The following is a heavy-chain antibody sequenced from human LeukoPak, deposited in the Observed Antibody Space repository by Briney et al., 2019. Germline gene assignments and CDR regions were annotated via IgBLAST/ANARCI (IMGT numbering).Heavy chain of an antibody. V-gene: IGHV1-2*02. CDR1: GYTFTGYY. CDR2: INPNSGGT. Sequence: ASVKVSCKASGYTFTGYYMHWVRQAPGQGLEWMGWINPNSGGTNYAQKFQGRVTMTRDTSISTAYMELSRLRSDDTAVYYCAREHDYSKYYGAFDVWGQGTMVTVSS. CDR3: AREHDYSKYYGAFDV. J-gene: IGHJ3*01. D-gene: IGHD4-11*01.